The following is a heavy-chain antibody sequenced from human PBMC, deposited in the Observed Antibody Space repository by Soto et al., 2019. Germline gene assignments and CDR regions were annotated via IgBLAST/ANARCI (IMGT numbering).Heavy chain of an antibody. CDR1: GYTFSKYD. Sequence: QVQLVQSGAEMKRPGASVKVSCKASGYTFSKYDVSWVRQAPGQGLEWLGSISPNSGRASYSEKFQGRVTMSTDTPTTTASLELRSLRSDDTAVYYCVRQYFDFWTDYPDFDYWGQGTLVTVSS. D-gene: IGHD3-3*01. CDR3: VRQYFDFWTDYPDFDY. V-gene: IGHV1-18*04. J-gene: IGHJ4*02. CDR2: ISPNSGRA.